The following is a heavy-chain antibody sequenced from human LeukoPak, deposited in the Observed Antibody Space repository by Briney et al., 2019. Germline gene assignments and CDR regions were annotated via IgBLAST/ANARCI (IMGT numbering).Heavy chain of an antibody. CDR1: GGSISSYY. CDR3: AGMYYDILTGQSNY. CDR2: IYTSGST. D-gene: IGHD3-9*01. V-gene: IGHV4-4*07. J-gene: IGHJ4*02. Sequence: SETLSLTCTVSGGSISSYYWSWIRQPAGKGLEWIGRIYTSGSTNYNPSLKSRVTMSVDTSKNQFSLKLSSVTAADPAVYYCAGMYYDILTGQSNYWGQGTLVTVPS.